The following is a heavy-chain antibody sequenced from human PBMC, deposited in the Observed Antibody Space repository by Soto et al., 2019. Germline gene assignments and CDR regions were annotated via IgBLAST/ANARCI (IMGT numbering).Heavy chain of an antibody. V-gene: IGHV6-1*01. J-gene: IGHJ4*02. CDR1: GDSVSSKSAA. D-gene: IGHD3-10*01. CDR3: ARATTYYYGSGSSTTYYFDY. CDR2: TYYRSKWYN. Sequence: SQTLSLTCAISGDSVSSKSAAWNWIRQSPSRGLEWLGRTYYRSKWYNDYAVSVKSRITINPDTSKNQFSLQLNSVTPEDTAVYYCARATTYYYGSGSSTTYYFDYWGQGTLVTVSS.